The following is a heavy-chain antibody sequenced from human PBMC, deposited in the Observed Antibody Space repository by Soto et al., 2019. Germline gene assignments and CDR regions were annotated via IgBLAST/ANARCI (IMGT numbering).Heavy chain of an antibody. CDR2: IYHSGST. V-gene: IGHV4-30-2*01. CDR1: GGSISSGGYS. D-gene: IGHD4-17*01. Sequence: SETLSLTCAVSGGSISSGGYSWSWIRQPPGKGLKWIGYIYHSGSTYYNPSLKSRVTISVDRSKNQFSLKLSSVTAADTAVYYCARASSTVTTRTNWFDPWGQGTLVTVSS. J-gene: IGHJ5*02. CDR3: ARASSTVTTRTNWFDP.